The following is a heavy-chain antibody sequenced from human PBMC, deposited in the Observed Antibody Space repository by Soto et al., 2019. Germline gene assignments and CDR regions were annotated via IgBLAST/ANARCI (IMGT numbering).Heavy chain of an antibody. D-gene: IGHD4-4*01. CDR2: ISGSGGST. Sequence: VGSLRLSCAASGFTFSNDWMHWVRQAPGKGLEWVSAISGSGGSTYYADSVKGRFTISRDNSKNTLYLQMNSLRAEDTAVYYCATPTTVTTWYFDYWGQGTLVTVSS. V-gene: IGHV3-23*01. CDR3: ATPTTVTTWYFDY. CDR1: GFTFSNDW. J-gene: IGHJ4*02.